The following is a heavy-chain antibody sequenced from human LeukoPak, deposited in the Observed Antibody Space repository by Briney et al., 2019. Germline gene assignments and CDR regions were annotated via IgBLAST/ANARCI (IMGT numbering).Heavy chain of an antibody. V-gene: IGHV3-23*01. D-gene: IGHD7-27*01. J-gene: IGHJ4*02. CDR2: ITSRSTT. CDR3: AKDGNWARFED. CDR1: GFIFSHYG. Sequence: PGGSLRLSCAASGFIFSHYGMNWVRQAPGKGLEWVSGITSRSTTYYADSVKGRFTISRDNSKNMVWLQINSPTAEDTVTYYCAKDGNWARFEDWGQGTLVTVSS.